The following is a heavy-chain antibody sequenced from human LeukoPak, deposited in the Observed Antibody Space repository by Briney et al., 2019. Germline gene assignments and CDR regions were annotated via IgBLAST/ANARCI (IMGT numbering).Heavy chain of an antibody. CDR1: GGSFSGYY. CDR3: ARARGYSYVVDF. Sequence: SETLSLTCAVYGGSFSGYYWSWIRQPPGKGLEWIGEINHSGSTNYNPSLKSRVTISVDPSNTQFSLKLSSVTAADTAVYYCARARGYSYVVDFWGQGTLVTVSS. CDR2: INHSGST. J-gene: IGHJ4*02. D-gene: IGHD5-18*01. V-gene: IGHV4-34*01.